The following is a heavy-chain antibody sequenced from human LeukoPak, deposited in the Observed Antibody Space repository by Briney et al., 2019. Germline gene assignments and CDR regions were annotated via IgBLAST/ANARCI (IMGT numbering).Heavy chain of an antibody. CDR2: INHSGST. J-gene: IGHJ3*02. Sequence: SETLSLTCAVYGGSFSGYYWSWIRQPPGKGLEWIGEINHSGSTNYNPSLKSRVTISVDTSKNQFSLKLSSVTAADTAVYYCAGSYYYDSDAFDIWGQGTMVTVPS. D-gene: IGHD3-22*01. V-gene: IGHV4-34*01. CDR3: AGSYYYDSDAFDI. CDR1: GGSFSGYY.